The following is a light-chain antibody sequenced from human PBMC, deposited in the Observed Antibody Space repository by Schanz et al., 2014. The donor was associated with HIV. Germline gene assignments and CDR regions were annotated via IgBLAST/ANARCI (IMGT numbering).Light chain of an antibody. Sequence: QSVLTQPPSASGTPGQRVTISCSGSSSNFRSNAVNWYQQLPGTAPRLVIYNTFHRPSGVPDRFSGSQSGTLASLAISGLQSEDESDFFCATWDDSLDGWVFGGGTKLTVL. V-gene: IGLV1-44*01. J-gene: IGLJ3*02. CDR2: NTF. CDR1: SSNFRSNA. CDR3: ATWDDSLDGWV.